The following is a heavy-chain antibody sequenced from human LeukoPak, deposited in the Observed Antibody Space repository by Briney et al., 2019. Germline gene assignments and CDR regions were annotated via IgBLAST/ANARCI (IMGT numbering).Heavy chain of an antibody. CDR3: ARDPYYYGSGSYYDYYYGMDV. CDR2: ISSSSSTI. D-gene: IGHD3-10*01. V-gene: IGHV3-48*01. Sequence: GGSLRLYCAASGFTFSSYSMNWVRQAPGKGLEWVSYISSSSSTIYYADSVKGRFAISGDNAKNSLYLQMNSLRAEDTAVYYCARDPYYYGSGSYYDYYYGMDVWGQGTTVTVSS. J-gene: IGHJ6*02. CDR1: GFTFSSYS.